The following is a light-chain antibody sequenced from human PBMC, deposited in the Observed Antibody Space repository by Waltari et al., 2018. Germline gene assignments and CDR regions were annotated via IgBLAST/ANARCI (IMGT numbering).Light chain of an antibody. CDR1: SRHSSNL. CDR3: QTGGHGTWV. Sequence: QLVLTQSPSASASLGASVTLTCTLSSRHSSNLIAWHPPPPEKGPRYLMKVNSDGSHSKGDEIPDRFSGSSSGAERYLTISSLQSEDEADYYCQTGGHGTWVFGGGTKLTVL. J-gene: IGLJ3*02. V-gene: IGLV4-69*01. CDR2: VNSDGSH.